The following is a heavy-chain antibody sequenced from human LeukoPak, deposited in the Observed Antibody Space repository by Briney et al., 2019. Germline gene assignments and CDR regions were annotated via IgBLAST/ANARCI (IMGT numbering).Heavy chain of an antibody. CDR1: GFTFSSYA. Sequence: GGFLRLSCAASGFTFSSYAMSWVRQAPGKGLYWVSAISGSVGSTYYADSVKGRFTISRDNSKNTLYLQMNSLRAEDTAVYYCAKYVFSAYRAFDYWGQGTLVTVSS. J-gene: IGHJ4*02. V-gene: IGHV3-23*01. CDR3: AKYVFSAYRAFDY. CDR2: ISGSVGST. D-gene: IGHD3-22*01.